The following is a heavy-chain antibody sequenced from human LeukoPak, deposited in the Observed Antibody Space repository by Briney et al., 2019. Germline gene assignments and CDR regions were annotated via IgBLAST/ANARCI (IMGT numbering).Heavy chain of an antibody. J-gene: IGHJ4*02. CDR2: IIPIFGTA. V-gene: IGHV1-69*05. Sequence: GASVKVSCKASGGTFSSYAISWVRQAPGQGLEWMGGIIPIFGTANYAQKFQGRVTITTDESTSTAYMELSSLRSEDTAVYYCARLPSIAARQHFDYWGQGTLVTVSS. CDR1: GGTFSSYA. CDR3: ARLPSIAARQHFDY. D-gene: IGHD6-6*01.